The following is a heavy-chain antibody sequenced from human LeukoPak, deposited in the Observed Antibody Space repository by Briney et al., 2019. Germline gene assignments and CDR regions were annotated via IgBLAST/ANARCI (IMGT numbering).Heavy chain of an antibody. D-gene: IGHD2-21*01. CDR2: IYSGGST. J-gene: IGHJ2*01. Sequence: GGSLRLSCAASGFTVSSNYMSWVRQAPGKGLEWVSVIYSGGSTYYADSVKGRFTISRDNSKNTLYLQMNSLRAEDTAVYYCAKDLFLWYFDLWGRGTLVTASS. V-gene: IGHV3-53*01. CDR3: AKDLFLWYFDL. CDR1: GFTVSSNY.